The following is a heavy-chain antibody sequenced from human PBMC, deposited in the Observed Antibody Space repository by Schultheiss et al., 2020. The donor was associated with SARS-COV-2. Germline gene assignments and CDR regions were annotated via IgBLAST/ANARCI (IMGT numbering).Heavy chain of an antibody. CDR2: ISYDGSNK. CDR3: AKKGCSSISCTSLQHMDV. J-gene: IGHJ6*02. Sequence: GGSLRLSCAASGFTFSSYAMHWVRQAPGKGLEWVAVISYDGSNKYYADSVKGRFTISRDNSKNTLDLQMHSLRAEDTAIYYCAKKGCSSISCTSLQHMDVWGQGTTVTVSS. V-gene: IGHV3-30-3*01. CDR1: GFTFSSYA. D-gene: IGHD2-2*01.